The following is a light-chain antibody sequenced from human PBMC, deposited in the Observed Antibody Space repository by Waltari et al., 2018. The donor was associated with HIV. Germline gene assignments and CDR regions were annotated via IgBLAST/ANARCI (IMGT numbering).Light chain of an antibody. J-gene: IGLJ3*02. CDR2: EGY. CDR1: IIADKY. CDR3: YSTDSSGKGV. V-gene: IGLV3-10*01. Sequence: SYELTQAPSVSVSPGPAATDHCFGPIIADKYPFWYQQKSGQAPVVVIYEGYKRPSGIPERFSGSRSGTTATLTITGAQVDDEGDYYCYSTDSSGKGVFGGGTKLTVL.